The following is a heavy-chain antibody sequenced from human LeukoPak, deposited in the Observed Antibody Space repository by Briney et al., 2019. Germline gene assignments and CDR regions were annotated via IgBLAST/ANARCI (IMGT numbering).Heavy chain of an antibody. CDR1: GGSISPYY. CDR3: ARDFLLQSEGLFDY. D-gene: IGHD4-11*01. J-gene: IGHJ4*02. CDR2: ILYSGTTT. V-gene: IGHV4-59*12. Sequence: PSETLSLTCTVSGGSISPYYWSWIRQTPGKGLEWIGYILYSGTTTNYNPSLKSRVTISVDTSKNQFSLRLNSVTAADTAVYYCARDFLLQSEGLFDYWGQGTLVTVSS.